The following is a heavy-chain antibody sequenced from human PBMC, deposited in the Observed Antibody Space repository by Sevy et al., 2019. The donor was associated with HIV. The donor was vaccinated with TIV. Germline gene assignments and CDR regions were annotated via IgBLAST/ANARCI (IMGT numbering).Heavy chain of an antibody. CDR2: ISYDGSNK. CDR3: AGGGAWYCSGGSCYYFDY. V-gene: IGHV3-30-3*01. CDR1: GFTFSSYA. D-gene: IGHD2-15*01. Sequence: GGSLRLSCAASGFTFSSYAMHWVRQAPGKGLEWVAVISYDGSNKYYADSVKGRFTISRDNSKNTLYLQMNSLRAEDTAVYYCAGGGAWYCSGGSCYYFDYWGQGTLVTVSS. J-gene: IGHJ4*02.